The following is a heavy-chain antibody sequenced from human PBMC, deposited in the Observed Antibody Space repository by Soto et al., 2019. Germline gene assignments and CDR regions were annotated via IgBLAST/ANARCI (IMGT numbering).Heavy chain of an antibody. CDR2: IYYSGST. Sequence: SETLSLTCTVSGVSVSSGSYYWSWIRQPPGKGLEWIGYIYYSGSTNYNPSLKSRVTISVDTSKNQFSLKLSSVTAADTAVYYCARHPTYSFNWFDPWGQGTLVTVSS. CDR3: ARHPTYSFNWFDP. J-gene: IGHJ5*02. D-gene: IGHD6-13*01. CDR1: GVSVSSGSYY. V-gene: IGHV4-61*01.